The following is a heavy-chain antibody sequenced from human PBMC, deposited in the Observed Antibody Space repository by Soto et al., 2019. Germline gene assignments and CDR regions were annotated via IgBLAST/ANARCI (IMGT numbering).Heavy chain of an antibody. CDR1: GYTFTSYG. V-gene: IGHV1-18*01. CDR2: ISAYNGNT. CDR3: AREVYYDSSGLPDY. Sequence: ASVKVSCKASGYTFTSYGISWVRQAPGQGLEWMGWISAYNGNTNYAQKLQGRVTMTTDTSTSTAYMELRSLRSDDTAVYYCAREVYYDSSGLPDYWGQGTLVTVSS. J-gene: IGHJ4*02. D-gene: IGHD3-22*01.